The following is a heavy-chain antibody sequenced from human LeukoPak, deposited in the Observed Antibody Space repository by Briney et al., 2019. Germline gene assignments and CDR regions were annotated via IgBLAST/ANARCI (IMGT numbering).Heavy chain of an antibody. CDR1: GGSFSGYY. Sequence: PSETLSLTCAVYGGSFSGYYWSWIRQPPGKGLEWIGEINHSGSTNYNPSLKSRVTISVDTSKNQFSLKLSSVTAADTAVYYCARGGYDFWSGYVPTNWFDPWGQGTLATVSS. J-gene: IGHJ5*02. D-gene: IGHD3-3*01. CDR2: INHSGST. CDR3: ARGGYDFWSGYVPTNWFDP. V-gene: IGHV4-34*01.